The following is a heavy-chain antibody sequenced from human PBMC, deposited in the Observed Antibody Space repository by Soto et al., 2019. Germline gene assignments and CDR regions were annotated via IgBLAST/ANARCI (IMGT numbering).Heavy chain of an antibody. V-gene: IGHV1-46*01. Sequence: QVQLVQSGAEVKKPGASVKISCKASGYTFTSYYMHWVRQAPGQGLEWMGIINPSGGSTNYAQKLQRRVAMTSATSTSTVYMELNSLRSEDTAVYYCARPPYPGCINAVCYPLDYWGQGTLVTVSS. D-gene: IGHD2-8*01. J-gene: IGHJ4*02. CDR2: INPSGGST. CDR1: GYTFTSYY. CDR3: ARPPYPGCINAVCYPLDY.